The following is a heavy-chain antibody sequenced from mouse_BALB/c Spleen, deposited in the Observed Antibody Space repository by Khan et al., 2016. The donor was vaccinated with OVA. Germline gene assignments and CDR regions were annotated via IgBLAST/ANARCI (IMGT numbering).Heavy chain of an antibody. Sequence: EVELVESGGDVVKPGGSLKLSCAASGFTFSTYGMSWVRQTPDKRLEWVATVSTGGHYTYYPDTVKGRFTISRDNAKNTLYLQMNRLKSEDTAMFYCARLAYYYDSEGFAYWGQETLVTVSA. CDR1: GFTFSTYG. V-gene: IGHV5-6*01. J-gene: IGHJ3*01. D-gene: IGHD1-1*01. CDR2: VSTGGHYT. CDR3: ARLAYYYDSEGFAY.